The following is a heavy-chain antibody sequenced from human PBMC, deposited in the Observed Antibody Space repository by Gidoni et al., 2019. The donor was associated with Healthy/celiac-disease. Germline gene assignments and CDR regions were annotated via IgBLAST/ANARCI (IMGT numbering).Heavy chain of an antibody. Sequence: QVQLVQSGPGLKKPGASVKVSCKASGYTFATYGISWVRQAPGQGLEWMGWISAYNGNTNYAQTLQGRVTMTTDTSTSTAYMELRSLRSDDTAVYYCASGYSSGWYGDRNFDYWGQGTLVTVSS. CDR3: ASGYSSGWYGDRNFDY. V-gene: IGHV1-18*01. D-gene: IGHD6-19*01. J-gene: IGHJ4*02. CDR2: ISAYNGNT. CDR1: GYTFATYG.